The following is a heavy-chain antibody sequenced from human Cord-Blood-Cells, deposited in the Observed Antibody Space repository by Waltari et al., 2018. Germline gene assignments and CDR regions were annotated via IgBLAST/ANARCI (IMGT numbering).Heavy chain of an antibody. CDR2: INPNSGGT. CDR1: GYTFNGYY. Sequence: QVQLVQSGAEVKKPGASVKVSCKASGYTFNGYYMHWVRQAPGQGLEWMGWINPNSGGTNYAKKFQGRVTMTRDTSISTAYMELSRLRSDDTAVYYCARVEAAAGWFDPWGQGTLVTVSS. J-gene: IGHJ5*02. D-gene: IGHD6-13*01. CDR3: ARVEAAAGWFDP. V-gene: IGHV1-2*02.